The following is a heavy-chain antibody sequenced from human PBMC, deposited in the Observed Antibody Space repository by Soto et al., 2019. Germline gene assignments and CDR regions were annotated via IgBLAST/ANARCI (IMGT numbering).Heavy chain of an antibody. J-gene: IGHJ6*03. V-gene: IGHV4-34*01. CDR3: ARDILRYCNNDICYGPPYYMDV. Sequence: PSETLSLTCAVYGGSFSGYYWSWIRQPPGKGLEWIGEINHSGSTNYNPSLKSRVTISVDTSKNQFSLKLSSVTAADTAVYYCARDILRYCNNDICYGPPYYMDVWGKGTTVTVSS. CDR1: GGSFSGYY. D-gene: IGHD2-8*01. CDR2: INHSGST.